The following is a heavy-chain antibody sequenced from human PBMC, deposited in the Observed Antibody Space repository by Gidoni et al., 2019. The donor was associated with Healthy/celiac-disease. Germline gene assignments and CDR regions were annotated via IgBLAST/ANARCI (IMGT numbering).Heavy chain of an antibody. CDR1: GGSISSSSYY. Sequence: QLQLQESGPGLVKPSETLSLTCTVSGGSISSSSYYWGWIRQPPGKGLEWIGSIYYSGSTYYNPSLKSRVTISVDTSKNQFSLKLSSVTAADTAVYYCARHGGTMIVVVWGQGTLVTVSS. CDR3: ARHGGTMIVVV. V-gene: IGHV4-39*01. J-gene: IGHJ4*02. D-gene: IGHD3-22*01. CDR2: IYYSGST.